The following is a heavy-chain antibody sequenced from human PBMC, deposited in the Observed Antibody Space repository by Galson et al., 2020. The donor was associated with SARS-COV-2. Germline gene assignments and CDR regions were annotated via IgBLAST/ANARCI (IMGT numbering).Heavy chain of an antibody. CDR1: GGSISTYY. V-gene: IGHV4-59*08. J-gene: IGHJ4*02. Sequence: SETLSLTCTVSGGSISTYYWSWIRQPPGKGLEWIGYIYSSGTTIYNPSLNSRLTISVDTSRNLFSLRLTSVTAADTAVYFCARHGRFEDSGYDFDSWGQGTLVTVSS. CDR2: IYSSGTT. CDR3: ARHGRFEDSGYDFDS. D-gene: IGHD3-22*01.